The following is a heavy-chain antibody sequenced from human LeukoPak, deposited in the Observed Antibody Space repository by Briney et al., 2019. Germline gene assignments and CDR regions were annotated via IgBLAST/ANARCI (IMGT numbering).Heavy chain of an antibody. CDR3: AKPGTTVVSRDAFDI. CDR1: GFTFSSYG. Sequence: GGSLRLSCAASGFTFSSYGMHWVRQAPGKGLEWVAVISYDGSNKYYADSVKGRFTISRDNSKNTLYLQMNSLRAEDTAVYYCAKPGTTVVSRDAFDIWGQGTMVTVSS. D-gene: IGHD4-23*01. J-gene: IGHJ3*02. CDR2: ISYDGSNK. V-gene: IGHV3-30*18.